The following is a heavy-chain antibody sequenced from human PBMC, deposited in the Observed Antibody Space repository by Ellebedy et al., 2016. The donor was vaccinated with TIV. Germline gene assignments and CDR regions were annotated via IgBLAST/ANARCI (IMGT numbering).Heavy chain of an antibody. Sequence: SETLSLXCTVSGGSISSSSYYWGWIRQPPGKGLEWIGSIYYSGSTYYNPSLKSRVTISVDTSKNQFSLKLSSVTAADTAVYYCARHFGNSPIYYFDYWGQGTLVTVSS. V-gene: IGHV4-39*01. D-gene: IGHD4-23*01. CDR2: IYYSGST. CDR3: ARHFGNSPIYYFDY. J-gene: IGHJ4*02. CDR1: GGSISSSSYY.